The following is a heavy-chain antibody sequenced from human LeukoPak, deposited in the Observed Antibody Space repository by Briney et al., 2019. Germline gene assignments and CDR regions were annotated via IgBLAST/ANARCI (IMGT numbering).Heavy chain of an antibody. CDR1: GYTFTSYD. J-gene: IGHJ4*02. CDR2: KNPNSSNT. V-gene: IGHV1-8*01. Sequence: ASVKVSCKASGYTFTSYDINWVRQATGQGLEWMGWKNPNSSNTAYTQKFQGRVTMTRNTSISTAYMKLSSLRSEHTAVYYCARGGIAVAGEPYYFDYWGQGTLVTVSS. CDR3: ARGGIAVAGEPYYFDY. D-gene: IGHD6-19*01.